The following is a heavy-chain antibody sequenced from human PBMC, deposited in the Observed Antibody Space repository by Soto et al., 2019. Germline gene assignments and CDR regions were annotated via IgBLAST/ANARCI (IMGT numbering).Heavy chain of an antibody. D-gene: IGHD4-17*01. J-gene: IGHJ5*02. CDR1: GYTFTSYA. CDR2: INAGNGNT. V-gene: IGHV1-3*01. CDR3: ARDMTTVTRLQQFDP. Sequence: ASVKVSCKASGYTFTSYAMHWVRQAPGQRLEWMGWINAGNGNTKYSQKFQGRVTITRDTSASTAYMELSSLRSEDTAVYYCARDMTTVTRLQQFDPWGQGTLVTVPS.